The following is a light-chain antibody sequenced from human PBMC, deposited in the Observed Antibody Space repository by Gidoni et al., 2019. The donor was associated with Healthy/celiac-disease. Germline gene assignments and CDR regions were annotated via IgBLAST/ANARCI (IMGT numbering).Light chain of an antibody. J-gene: IGKJ1*01. CDR2: GAS. V-gene: IGKV3-20*01. CDR3: QQYGSWT. CDR1: QRVSSSY. Sequence: EIMWTQSPGTLSLSQGERATLCCRASQRVSSSYVAWYQQNPVQAPRLLIYGASSSGSGTDFTLTISRLEPEDFAVYYCQQYGSWTFGQGTKVEIK.